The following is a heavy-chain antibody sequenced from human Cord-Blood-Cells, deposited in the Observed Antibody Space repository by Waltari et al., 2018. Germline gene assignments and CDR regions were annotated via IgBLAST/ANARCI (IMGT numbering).Heavy chain of an antibody. Sequence: QVQLQQWGAGLLKPSETLSLTCAVYGGSFSGYYWSWIRQPPGKGLEWIGEINQSGSTNYNPSRKSRVTISVDTSKNQFSLKLSSVTAADTAVYYCARGLHGIAARPEGYYFDYWGQGTLVTVSS. CDR3: ARGLHGIAARPEGYYFDY. CDR1: GGSFSGYY. D-gene: IGHD6-6*01. V-gene: IGHV4-34*01. CDR2: INQSGST. J-gene: IGHJ4*02.